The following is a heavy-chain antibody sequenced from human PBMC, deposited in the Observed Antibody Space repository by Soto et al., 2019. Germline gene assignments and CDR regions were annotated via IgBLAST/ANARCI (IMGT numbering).Heavy chain of an antibody. CDR2: IGESGTPT. CDR1: GFTFSSYA. J-gene: IGHJ6*02. CDR3: ARYIPGVRYYGMDV. V-gene: IGHV3-23*01. Sequence: GGSLRLSCAASGFTFSSYAMKWVRQAPGKGLEWVSLIGESGTPTYYADSVKGRFTISRDNSWNTLFLEMYSLRAEDTAVYYCARYIPGVRYYGMDVWGQGTTVTVSS. D-gene: IGHD5-18*01.